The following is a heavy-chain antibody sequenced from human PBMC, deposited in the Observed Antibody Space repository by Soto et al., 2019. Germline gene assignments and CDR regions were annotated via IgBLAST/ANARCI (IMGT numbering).Heavy chain of an antibody. CDR3: ARSSYYYDSSGYYYYYYGMDV. D-gene: IGHD3-22*01. CDR2: INAGNGNT. CDR1: GYTFTSYA. V-gene: IGHV1-3*01. Sequence: QVQLVQSGAEVKKPGASVKVSCKASGYTFTSYAMHWVRQAPGQRLEWMGWINAGNGNTKYSQKFQGRVTITRDTSASTAYMELSSLTSEDTAVYYCARSSYYYDSSGYYYYYYGMDVWGQGTTVTVSS. J-gene: IGHJ6*02.